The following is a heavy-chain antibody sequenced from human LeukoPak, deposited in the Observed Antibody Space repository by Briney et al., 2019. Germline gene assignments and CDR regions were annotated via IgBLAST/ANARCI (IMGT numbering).Heavy chain of an antibody. D-gene: IGHD4-11*01. Sequence: SQTLSLTCTVSGGSISSGGYYWSWIRQHPGKGLEWIGYIYYSGVTYYNPSLKSRVTISVDTSKNQFSLKLSAVTAADTAVYYCARGFGNYVRFDYWGQGTLVTVSS. CDR1: GGSISSGGYY. V-gene: IGHV4-31*03. CDR3: ARGFGNYVRFDY. J-gene: IGHJ4*02. CDR2: IYYSGVT.